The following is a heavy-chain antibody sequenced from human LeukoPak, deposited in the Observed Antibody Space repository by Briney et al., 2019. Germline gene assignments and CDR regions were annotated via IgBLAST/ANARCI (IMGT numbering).Heavy chain of an antibody. V-gene: IGHV4-4*07. Sequence: SETLSLTCTVSGGSISSYYWSWIRQPAGKGLEWIGRIYTSGSTNYNPSLKSRVTMSVDTSKNQFSLKLSSVTAADTAVYYCAGDPSIRGYYYYYGMDVWGQGTTVTVSS. J-gene: IGHJ6*02. CDR1: GGSISSYY. CDR2: IYTSGST. CDR3: AGDPSIRGYYYYYGMDV. D-gene: IGHD5-24*01.